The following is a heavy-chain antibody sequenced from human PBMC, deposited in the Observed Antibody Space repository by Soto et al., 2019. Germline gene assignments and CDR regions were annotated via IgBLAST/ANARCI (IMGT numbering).Heavy chain of an antibody. CDR2: INPSGGST. J-gene: IGHJ6*02. CDR3: ARPSRENYYYGMDV. Sequence: RASVKLSFKASGYTFTSYYMHWLRQAPGQGLEWMGIINPSGGSTSYAQKFQGRVTMTRDTSTSTVYMELSSLRSEDTAVYYCARPSRENYYYGMDVWGQGTTVTVSS. V-gene: IGHV1-46*01. CDR1: GYTFTSYY.